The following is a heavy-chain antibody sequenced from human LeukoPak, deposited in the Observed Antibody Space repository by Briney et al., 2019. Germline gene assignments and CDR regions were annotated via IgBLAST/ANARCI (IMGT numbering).Heavy chain of an antibody. D-gene: IGHD5-18*01. CDR1: GVSISSYY. J-gene: IGHJ3*02. V-gene: IGHV4-59*08. Sequence: SETLSLTCDVSGVSISSYYWSWIRQPPGKGLEWIAYIYYNGNTNYNPSFKGRVTISVDMSKNQFSLKLTSVAAADTAIYYCARQPSATAAFDIWGQGTMVTVSS. CDR3: ARQPSATAAFDI. CDR2: IYYNGNT.